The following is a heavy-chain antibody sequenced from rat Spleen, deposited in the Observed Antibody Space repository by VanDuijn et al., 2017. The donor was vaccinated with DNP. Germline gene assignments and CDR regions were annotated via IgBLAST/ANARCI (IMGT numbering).Heavy chain of an antibody. CDR3: ARDREDGGYSSSVLDY. V-gene: IGHV2-41*01. J-gene: IGHJ2*01. D-gene: IGHD1-11*01. CDR2: IWNTGGT. CDR1: GFSLTSYN. Sequence: QVQLKESGPGLVQPSQTLSLTCTVAGFSLTSYNVHWVRQPPGKGLEWMGVIWNTGGTRYNSALKSRLSISKDTSKSQVFLKMNSLQTEDTGTYYCARDREDGGYSSSVLDYWGQGVMVTVSS.